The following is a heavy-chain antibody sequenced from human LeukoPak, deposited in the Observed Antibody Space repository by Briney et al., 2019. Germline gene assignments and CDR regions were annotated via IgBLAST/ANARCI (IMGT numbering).Heavy chain of an antibody. CDR3: AKTLRELSGGAFDI. D-gene: IGHD1-26*01. CDR2: IRYDGSNK. CDR1: GFNFDNFA. Sequence: PGGSLRLSCVVSGFNFDNFAMHWVRQPLGKGLEWVAVIRYDGSNKYYADSVKGRFTISRDNSKNTLYLQMNSLRAEDTAVYYCAKTLRELSGGAFDIWGQGTMVTVSS. V-gene: IGHV3-30*02. J-gene: IGHJ3*02.